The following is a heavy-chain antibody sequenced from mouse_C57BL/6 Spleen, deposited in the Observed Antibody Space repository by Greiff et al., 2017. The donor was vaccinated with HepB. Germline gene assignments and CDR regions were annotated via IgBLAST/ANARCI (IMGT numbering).Heavy chain of an antibody. D-gene: IGHD2-4*01. CDR1: GYTFTDYN. Sequence: EVKVVESGPELVKPGASVKMSCKASGYTFTDYNMHWVKQSHGKSLEWIGYINPNNGGTSYNQKFKGKATLTVNKSSSTAYMELRSLTSEDSAVYYCARGYEYDLFAYWGQGTLVTVSA. V-gene: IGHV1-22*01. CDR2: INPNNGGT. CDR3: ARGYEYDLFAY. J-gene: IGHJ3*01.